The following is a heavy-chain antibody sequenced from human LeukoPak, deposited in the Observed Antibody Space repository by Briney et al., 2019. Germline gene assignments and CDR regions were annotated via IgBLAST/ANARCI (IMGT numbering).Heavy chain of an antibody. CDR3: ARLGGDYAYYYGMDV. J-gene: IGHJ6*02. Sequence: GESLNISCKGSGYSFTSYWIGWVRQMPGKGLEWMGIIYPGDSDTRYSPSFQGQVTISADKSISTAYLQWSSLKASDTAMYYCARLGGDYAYYYGMDVWGQGTTVTVSS. CDR1: GYSFTSYW. D-gene: IGHD4-17*01. V-gene: IGHV5-51*01. CDR2: IYPGDSDT.